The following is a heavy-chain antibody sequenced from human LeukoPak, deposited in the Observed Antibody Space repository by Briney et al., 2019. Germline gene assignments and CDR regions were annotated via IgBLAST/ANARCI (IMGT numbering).Heavy chain of an antibody. J-gene: IGHJ4*02. CDR3: VKDDDQYGVDY. CDR2: VKSDGTYT. V-gene: IGHV3-74*01. CDR1: GFTFSKYW. Sequence: PGGSLRLSCAASGFTFSKYWMHSVRQAPRKGLASVSRVKSDGTYTSYADSVKGRFTISRDNAKNTLYLQMSSLRDEDTAVYYCVKDDDQYGVDYWGQGTLVTVSS. D-gene: IGHD4-17*01.